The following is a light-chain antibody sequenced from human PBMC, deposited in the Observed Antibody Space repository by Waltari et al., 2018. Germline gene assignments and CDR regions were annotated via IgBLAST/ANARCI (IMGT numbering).Light chain of an antibody. V-gene: IGKV2-28*01. CDR3: MQILQPART. CDR1: QSLLHSNGYNY. J-gene: IGKJ2*01. Sequence: SLPVTPGEPASISCRSSQSLLHSNGYNYLDWYLQKPGQSPQVLIYLGSNRASGVPDRFSGSGSGTDFTLNISRVEAEDVGVYYCMQILQPARTFGQGTRLEIK. CDR2: LGS.